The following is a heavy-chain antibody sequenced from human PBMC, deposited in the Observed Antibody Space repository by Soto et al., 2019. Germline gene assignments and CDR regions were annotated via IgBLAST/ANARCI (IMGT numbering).Heavy chain of an antibody. D-gene: IGHD3-10*01. J-gene: IGHJ6*02. V-gene: IGHV3-30*18. CDR2: ISYDGSNK. CDR3: AKEKMVGYYGSGSYYLDYYYGMDV. Sequence: PGGSLRLSCAASGFTFSSYGMHWVRQAPGKGLEWVAVISYDGSNKYYADSVKGRFTISRDNSKNTLYLQMNSLRAEDTAVYYCAKEKMVGYYGSGSYYLDYYYGMDVWGQGTTVTVSS. CDR1: GFTFSSYG.